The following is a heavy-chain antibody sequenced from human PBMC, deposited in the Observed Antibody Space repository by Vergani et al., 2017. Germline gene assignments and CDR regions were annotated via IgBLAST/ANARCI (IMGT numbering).Heavy chain of an antibody. Sequence: VEAGGGLVQPGGSLRLSCTASGFTFQAFAFHWVRQVSGRGLEWVSTLSASDRRTHYADSVKGRFTISRDISKNTLSLQMNSLTAEDTAIYYCAGPQGTSAYYYGGFDYWGQGILVTVSS. CDR2: LSASDRRT. CDR1: GFTFQAFA. J-gene: IGHJ4*02. D-gene: IGHD3-22*01. V-gene: IGHV3-23*04. CDR3: AGPQGTSAYYYGGFDY.